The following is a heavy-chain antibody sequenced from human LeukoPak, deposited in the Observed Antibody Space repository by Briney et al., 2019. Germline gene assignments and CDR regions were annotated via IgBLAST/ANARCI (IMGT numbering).Heavy chain of an antibody. CDR2: ISAYNGNT. V-gene: IGHV1-18*01. CDR3: ARADYDFWSGYLFAHRFYYYMDV. J-gene: IGHJ6*03. Sequence: ASVKVSCKASGYTFTSYGISWVRQAPGQGLEWMGWISAYNGNTNYAQKLQGRVTMTTDTSTSTAYMELRSLRSDDTAVYYCARADYDFWSGYLFAHRFYYYMDVWGKGTTVTVSS. CDR1: GYTFTSYG. D-gene: IGHD3-3*01.